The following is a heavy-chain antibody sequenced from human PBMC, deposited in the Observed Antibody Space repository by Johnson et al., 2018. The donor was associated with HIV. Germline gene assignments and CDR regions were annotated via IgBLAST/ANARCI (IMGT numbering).Heavy chain of an antibody. CDR2: IYSGGNT. Sequence: VKLVESGGGWIQPGGSLRLSCAASGFTVSSNNMSWVRQAPGKGLEWVSVIYSGGNTYYADSVKGRFTISRDNSKNTLYLQMNSLRAEDTAVCYCARVGGSKSDEWATDYYDFSIAYPVQDPRAVVGVFDIWGQGTMVTVSS. V-gene: IGHV3-53*01. CDR3: ARVGGSKSDEWATDYYDFSIAYPVQDPRAVVGVFDI. D-gene: IGHD3-3*01. CDR1: GFTVSSNN. J-gene: IGHJ3*02.